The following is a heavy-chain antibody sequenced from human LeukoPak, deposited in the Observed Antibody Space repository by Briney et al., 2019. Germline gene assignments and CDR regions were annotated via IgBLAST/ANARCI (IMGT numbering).Heavy chain of an antibody. D-gene: IGHD6-19*01. CDR2: IYSGGST. CDR1: GFTVSSNY. J-gene: IGHJ4*02. V-gene: IGHV3-53*04. CDR3: ARGPGSQWLARGHFDY. Sequence: GGSLRLSCAASGFTVSSNYMSWVRQAPGKGLEWVSVIYSGGSTYYADSVKGRFTISRHNSKNTLYLQMNSLRAEDTAVYYCARGPGSQWLARGHFDYWGQGTPVTVSS.